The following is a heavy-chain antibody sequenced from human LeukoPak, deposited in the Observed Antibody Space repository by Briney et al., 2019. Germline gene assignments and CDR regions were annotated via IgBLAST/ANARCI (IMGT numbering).Heavy chain of an antibody. Sequence: SSETLSLTCAVYGGSFSGYYWSWIRQPPGKGLEWIGEINHSGSTNYNPSLKSRVTMSVDMSKNQLSLKLSSVTAADTAVYYCASGQGIPVAWGAFNIWGQGTMVTVSS. J-gene: IGHJ3*02. V-gene: IGHV4-34*01. CDR3: ASGQGIPVAWGAFNI. CDR2: INHSGST. D-gene: IGHD6-19*01. CDR1: GGSFSGYY.